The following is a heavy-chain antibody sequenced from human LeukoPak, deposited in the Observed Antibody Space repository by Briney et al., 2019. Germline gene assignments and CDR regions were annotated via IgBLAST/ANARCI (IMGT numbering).Heavy chain of an antibody. V-gene: IGHV3-23*01. CDR3: AKLSYIAAAAPHFDY. CDR1: GFTFSSYA. D-gene: IGHD6-13*01. CDR2: ISGSGGST. J-gene: IGHJ4*02. Sequence: GGSLRLSCAASGFTFSSYAMSWVRQAPGKGLEWVSAISGSGGSTYYADSVKGRFAISRDNSKNTLYLQMNSLRAEDTAVYYCAKLSYIAAAAPHFDYWGQGTLVTVSS.